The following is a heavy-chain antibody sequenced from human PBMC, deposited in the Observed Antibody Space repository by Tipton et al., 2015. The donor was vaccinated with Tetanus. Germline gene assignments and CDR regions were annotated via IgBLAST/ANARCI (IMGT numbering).Heavy chain of an antibody. CDR2: IFYSGNT. Sequence: TLSLTCAVSGGSISTYYWSWIRQPPGKGLEWIGYIFYSGNTNYNPSLKTRVTISVDTSKNQFSLKLSSVTAADTAVYYCARDRGLTTGGGIGMDVWGQGTTVTVS. J-gene: IGHJ6*02. V-gene: IGHV4-59*01. CDR3: ARDRGLTTGGGIGMDV. D-gene: IGHD4-17*01. CDR1: GGSISTYY.